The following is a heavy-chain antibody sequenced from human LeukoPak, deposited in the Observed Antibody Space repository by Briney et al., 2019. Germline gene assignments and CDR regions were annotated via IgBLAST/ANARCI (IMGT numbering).Heavy chain of an antibody. D-gene: IGHD2-2*01. CDR2: ISAYNGNT. CDR3: ARESCSTSCYGMDV. CDR1: GYTFTIYG. V-gene: IGHV1-18*01. Sequence: ASVKVSYKASGYTFTIYGISWVRQAPGQGLEWMGWISAYNGNTKYAQKLQGRVTMTTDTSTSTAYMELRSLRSDDTAVYYCARESCSTSCYGMDVWGQGTTVTVSS. J-gene: IGHJ6*02.